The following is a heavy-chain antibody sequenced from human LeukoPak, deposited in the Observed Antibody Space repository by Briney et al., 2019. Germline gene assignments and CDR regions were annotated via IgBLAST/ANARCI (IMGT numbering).Heavy chain of an antibody. V-gene: IGHV3-23*01. CDR3: AKVCDFWSGYINWFDP. CDR1: GFTFSSYA. J-gene: IGHJ5*02. CDR2: ISGSGGST. Sequence: PGGSLRLSCAASGFTFSSYAMSWVRQAPGKGLEWVSAISGSGGSTYYADSVNGRFTISRDNSKNTLYLQMNSLRAEDTAVYYCAKVCDFWSGYINWFDPWGQGTLVTVSS. D-gene: IGHD3-3*01.